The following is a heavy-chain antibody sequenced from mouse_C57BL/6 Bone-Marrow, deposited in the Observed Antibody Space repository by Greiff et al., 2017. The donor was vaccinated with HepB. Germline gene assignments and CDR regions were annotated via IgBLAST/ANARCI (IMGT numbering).Heavy chain of an antibody. J-gene: IGHJ4*01. CDR3: TRGYGSSPYAMDY. V-gene: IGHV14-4*01. CDR2: IDPENGDT. Sequence: EVQLQQSGAELVRPGASVKLSCTASGFNIKDDYMHWVKQRPEQGLEWIGWIDPENGDTEYASKFQGKATITADTSSNTAYLQLSSLTSEDTAVYYFTRGYGSSPYAMDYWGQGTSVTVSS. D-gene: IGHD1-1*01. CDR1: GFNIKDDY.